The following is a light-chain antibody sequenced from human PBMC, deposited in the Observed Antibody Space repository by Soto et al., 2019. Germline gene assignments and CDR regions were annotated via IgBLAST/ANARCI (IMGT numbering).Light chain of an antibody. CDR3: QSYDFSLSGSAV. Sequence: QSVLTQPPSVSGAPGQRITISCTGRSSNIGAGYDVHWYQQFPGTAPKLLLYSNNNRPSGVPDRFSGSKSGTSASLAITGLRAEDEADYYCQSYDFSLSGSAVFGGGTKLTVL. J-gene: IGLJ2*01. CDR2: SNN. V-gene: IGLV1-40*01. CDR1: SSNIGAGYD.